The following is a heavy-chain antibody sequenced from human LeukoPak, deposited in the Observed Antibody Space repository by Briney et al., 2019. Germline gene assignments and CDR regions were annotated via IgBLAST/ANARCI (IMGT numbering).Heavy chain of an antibody. D-gene: IGHD3-10*01. V-gene: IGHV1-2*04. CDR3: ARAWFGTRGAFDI. Sequence: EASVKVSCKASGYTFTGYYMHWVRQAPGQGLEWMGRINPNSGGTNYAQKFQGWVTMTRDTSISTAYMELSRLRSDDTAVYYCARAWFGTRGAFDIWGQGTMVTVSS. CDR1: GYTFTGYY. J-gene: IGHJ3*02. CDR2: INPNSGGT.